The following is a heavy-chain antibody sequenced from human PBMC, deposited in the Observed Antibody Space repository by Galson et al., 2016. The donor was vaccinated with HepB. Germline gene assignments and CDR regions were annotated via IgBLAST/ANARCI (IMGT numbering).Heavy chain of an antibody. Sequence: LEWIGDVNHSGSTNYNPSLKSRVTISVDTSKNQFSLKLSSVTAADTAVYYCSGNSGSTIPVYWGQGTLVTVSS. J-gene: IGHJ1*01. V-gene: IGHV4-34*01. D-gene: IGHD5-12*01. CDR2: VNHSGST. CDR3: SGNSGSTIPVY.